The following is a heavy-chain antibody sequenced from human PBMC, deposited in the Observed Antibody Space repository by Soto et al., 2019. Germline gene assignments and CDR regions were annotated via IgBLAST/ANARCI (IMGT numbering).Heavy chain of an antibody. J-gene: IGHJ4*02. V-gene: IGHV3-23*01. D-gene: IGHD2-21*01. Sequence: GSLRLSCAASTFTFKLYAMTWVRQAPGKGLEWASAISGSGGSTYYADSVKGRFTISRDNSKNTLYLQMNSLRAEDTAVYYCAKILWSHSSSPPLVRDDYWGQGTLVTVSS. CDR1: TFTFKLYA. CDR2: ISGSGGST. CDR3: AKILWSHSSSPPLVRDDY.